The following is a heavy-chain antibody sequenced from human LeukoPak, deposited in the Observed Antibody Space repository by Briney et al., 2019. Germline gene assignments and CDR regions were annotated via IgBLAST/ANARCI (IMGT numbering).Heavy chain of an antibody. J-gene: IGHJ6*02. CDR1: HFTFTNRW. V-gene: IGHV3-23*01. Sequence: GGSLRLSCAASHFTFTNRWMNWVRQAPGKGLEWVSAISGSGGSTYYADSVKGRFTISRDNSKNSLYLQMNSLRAEDTAVYYCARLRKITFNYYYGMDVWGQGTTVTVSS. CDR2: ISGSGGST. D-gene: IGHD1-14*01. CDR3: ARLRKITFNYYYGMDV.